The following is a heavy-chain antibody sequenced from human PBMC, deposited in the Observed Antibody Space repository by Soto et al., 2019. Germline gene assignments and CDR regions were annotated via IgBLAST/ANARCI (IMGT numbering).Heavy chain of an antibody. V-gene: IGHV4-31*03. Sequence: SESLSLTCTVSGGSIISGSYHWSWIRQYPGKGLEWIGYIYNSGSTYYNPSLKSRVTISVDTSKNQFSLKLSSVTAADTAVYYCARAPNYYDSSGYSYYFDYWGQGTQVTVSS. J-gene: IGHJ4*02. CDR1: GGSIISGSYH. D-gene: IGHD3-22*01. CDR2: IYNSGST. CDR3: ARAPNYYDSSGYSYYFDY.